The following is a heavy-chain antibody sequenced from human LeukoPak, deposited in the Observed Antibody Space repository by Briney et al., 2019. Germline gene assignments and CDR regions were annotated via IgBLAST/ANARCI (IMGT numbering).Heavy chain of an antibody. V-gene: IGHV3-53*01. J-gene: IGHJ4*02. CDR3: ARDLNYYDSSGYGH. CDR1: GFTFNNYA. D-gene: IGHD3-22*01. Sequence: QSGGSLRLSCAASGFTFNNYAMNWVRQAPGKGLEWVSVIYSGGSPYYADSVKGRFTISRDNSKNTLYLQMNSLRAEDTAVYYCARDLNYYDSSGYGHWGQGTLVTVSS. CDR2: IYSGGSP.